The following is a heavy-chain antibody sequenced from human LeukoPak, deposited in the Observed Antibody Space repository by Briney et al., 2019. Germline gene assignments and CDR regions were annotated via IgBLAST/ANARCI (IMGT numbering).Heavy chain of an antibody. D-gene: IGHD2-8*01. Sequence: GALRLSCAASGFTLRNYWMSWVRQAPGKGLDWVANIKQDGSEKYYVDSVKGRFTISRDNAKNSLYLQMNSLRAEDTAVYYCVIAYASSENWRFDYWGQGTLVTVSS. J-gene: IGHJ4*02. CDR3: VIAYASSENWRFDY. CDR2: IKQDGSEK. CDR1: GFTLRNYW. V-gene: IGHV3-7*01.